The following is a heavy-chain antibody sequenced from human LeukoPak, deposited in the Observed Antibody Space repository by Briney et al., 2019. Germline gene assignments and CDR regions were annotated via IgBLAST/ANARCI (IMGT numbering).Heavy chain of an antibody. D-gene: IGHD2-15*01. Sequence: GGSLRLSCAASGFTFSSYSMNWVRQAPGKGLEWVSYISSSSSIIYYADSVKGRFTISRDNSKNTLYLQMNSLRAEDTAVYYCAKSGRLRDYYYYMDVWAKGPRSPSP. CDR3: AKSGRLRDYYYYMDV. CDR2: ISSSSSII. CDR1: GFTFSSYS. J-gene: IGHJ6*03. V-gene: IGHV3-48*01.